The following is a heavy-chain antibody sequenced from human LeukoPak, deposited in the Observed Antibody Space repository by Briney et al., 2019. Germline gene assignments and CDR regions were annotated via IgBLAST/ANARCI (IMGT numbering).Heavy chain of an antibody. CDR3: ARPLDRGGSYYTGLDY. Sequence: GASVKVSCKASGYTFTGYYIHWVRQAPGQGLEWMGWINPNSGGTNYAQKFQGRVTMTRDTSISTAYMELSRLRSDDTAVYYCARPLDRGGSYYTGLDYWGQGTLVTVSS. CDR1: GYTFTGYY. D-gene: IGHD1-26*01. J-gene: IGHJ4*02. V-gene: IGHV1-2*02. CDR2: INPNSGGT.